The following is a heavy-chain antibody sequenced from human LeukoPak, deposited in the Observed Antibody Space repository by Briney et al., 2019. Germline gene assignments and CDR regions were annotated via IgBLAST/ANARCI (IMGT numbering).Heavy chain of an antibody. V-gene: IGHV4-4*02. CDR1: GGPISSNNW. J-gene: IGHJ3*02. CDR3: ARKMNWGRAFDI. D-gene: IGHD3-16*01. CDR2: IHHSGRT. Sequence: SETLSLTCVVSGGPISSNNWWSWIRQSPGKGLEWIGEIHHSGRTIYNPSLKSRVTISVDKPKSQFSLNVTSVTAADTAVYYCARKMNWGRAFDIWGQGTKVTVSS.